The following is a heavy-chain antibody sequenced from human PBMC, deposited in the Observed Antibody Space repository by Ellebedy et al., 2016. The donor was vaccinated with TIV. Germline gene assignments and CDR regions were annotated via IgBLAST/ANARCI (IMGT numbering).Heavy chain of an antibody. V-gene: IGHV5-51*01. CDR3: ARLDGYYGSSGYHTNFDY. D-gene: IGHD3-22*01. Sequence: PGGSLRLSCKGSGYSFTTYWIGWVRQMPGKGLEWMGIIYPGDSDTRYIPSFQCQVTISDDKSNSTAYLQWSSLTAADTAMYYCARLDGYYGSSGYHTNFDYWGQGTLVTVSS. CDR2: IYPGDSDT. CDR1: GYSFTTYW. J-gene: IGHJ4*02.